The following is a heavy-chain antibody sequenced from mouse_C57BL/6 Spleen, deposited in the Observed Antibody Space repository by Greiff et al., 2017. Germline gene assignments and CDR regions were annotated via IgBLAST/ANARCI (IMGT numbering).Heavy chain of an antibody. Sequence: QVQLQQPGAELVMPGASVKLSCKASGYTFTSYWMHWVKQRPGQGLEWIGEIDPSDSYTNYNQKFKGKSTLTVDKSSSTAYMQLSSLTSEDSAVYYFARYYYGNGGYFDYWGQGTTLTVSS. J-gene: IGHJ2*01. V-gene: IGHV1-69*01. CDR1: GYTFTSYW. CDR3: ARYYYGNGGYFDY. D-gene: IGHD2-1*01. CDR2: IDPSDSYT.